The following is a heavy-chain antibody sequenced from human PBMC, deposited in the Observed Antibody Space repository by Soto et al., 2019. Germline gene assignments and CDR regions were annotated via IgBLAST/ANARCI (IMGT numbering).Heavy chain of an antibody. CDR1: GGSFTSNNW. J-gene: IGHJ4*02. Sequence: SETLCLTCAVSGGSFTSNNWWTLVRQPPGQGLEWIGEIYRTGSTNYNPSLKSRVTISLDKSENQFSLKVTSLTAADTAVYYCASRDPGTSVDYWGQGTLVTVSS. D-gene: IGHD1-7*01. CDR2: IYRTGST. V-gene: IGHV4-4*02. CDR3: ASRDPGTSVDY.